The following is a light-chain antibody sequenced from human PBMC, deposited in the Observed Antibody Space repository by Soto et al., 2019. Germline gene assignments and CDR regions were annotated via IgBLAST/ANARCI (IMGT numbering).Light chain of an antibody. Sequence: VMTQSPATLSVSPGERATLSCGASQSVSNYLSWYQQKPGQAPRLLMYETSRRATGIPARFSGSGSGTDFTLTISSLEPEDFAVYYCQQRHNWRDTFGQGTRLEIK. CDR3: QQRHNWRDT. CDR2: ETS. CDR1: QSVSNY. J-gene: IGKJ5*01. V-gene: IGKV3-11*01.